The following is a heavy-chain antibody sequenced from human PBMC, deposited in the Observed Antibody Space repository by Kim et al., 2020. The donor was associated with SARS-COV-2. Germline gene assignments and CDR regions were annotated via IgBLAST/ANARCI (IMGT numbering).Heavy chain of an antibody. J-gene: IGHJ6*02. CDR1: GGSISSSSYY. D-gene: IGHD4-17*01. Sequence: SETLSLTCTVSGGSISSSSYYWGWIRQPPGKGLEWIGSIYYSGSTYYNPSLKSRVTISVDTSKNQFSLKLSSVTAADTAVYYCARPHDYGDYYGMDVWGQGTTVTVSS. V-gene: IGHV4-39*01. CDR2: IYYSGST. CDR3: ARPHDYGDYYGMDV.